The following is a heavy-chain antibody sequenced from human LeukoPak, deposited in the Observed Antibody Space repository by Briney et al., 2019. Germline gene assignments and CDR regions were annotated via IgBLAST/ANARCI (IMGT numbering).Heavy chain of an antibody. CDR1: GFTFSNYA. D-gene: IGHD3-9*01. V-gene: IGHV3-23*01. J-gene: IGHJ4*02. CDR3: ARVSLSDILMADY. Sequence: GALRLSCAASGFTFSNYAMSWVRQAPGKGLEWVSGISDSGGSTYYADSVKGRFTISRDNSKNTLYLQMNSLRAEDTAVYYCARVSLSDILMADYWGQGTLVTVSS. CDR2: ISDSGGST.